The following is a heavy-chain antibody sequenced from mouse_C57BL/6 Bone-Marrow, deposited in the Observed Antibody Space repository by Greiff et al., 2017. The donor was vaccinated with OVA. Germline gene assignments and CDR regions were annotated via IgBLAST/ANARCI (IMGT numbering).Heavy chain of an antibody. D-gene: IGHD4-1*01. Sequence: EVQLQQSGPELVKPGASVKMSCKASGYAFTDYNMHWVKQSHGKSLEWIGYINPNNGGTSYNQKFKGKATLTVNKSSSTAYMELRSLTSEDSAVYYCARKDWDAYYYAMDYWGQGTSVTVSS. J-gene: IGHJ4*01. CDR1: GYAFTDYN. V-gene: IGHV1-22*01. CDR2: INPNNGGT. CDR3: ARKDWDAYYYAMDY.